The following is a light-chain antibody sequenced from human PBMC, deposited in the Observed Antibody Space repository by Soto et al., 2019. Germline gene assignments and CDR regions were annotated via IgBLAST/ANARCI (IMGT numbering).Light chain of an antibody. Sequence: QSVLTQPASVSGSPGQSITIACTGTSSDVGSYNLVSWYQQHPGKAPTLMIYEGNKRPSGVSNRFSGSKSANTASLTISGLHTEDEADYYCCSYAGTNTFVFGTGTKLTVL. CDR1: SSDVGSYNL. V-gene: IGLV2-23*01. J-gene: IGLJ1*01. CDR3: CSYAGTNTFV. CDR2: EGN.